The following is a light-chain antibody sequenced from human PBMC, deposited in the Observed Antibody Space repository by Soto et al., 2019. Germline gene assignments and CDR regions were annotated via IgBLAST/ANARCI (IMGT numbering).Light chain of an antibody. CDR2: AAS. J-gene: IGKJ3*01. Sequence: DIQLTQSPSFLSASVGDRVTITCRASQGISSYLAWYQQKPGKAPKLLIYAASTLQSGVASRFSGSGSGTEFTLTTSSLQSDDFATYYCQQLNSYPPTCGPRTNVDIK. CDR1: QGISSY. V-gene: IGKV1-9*01. CDR3: QQLNSYPPT.